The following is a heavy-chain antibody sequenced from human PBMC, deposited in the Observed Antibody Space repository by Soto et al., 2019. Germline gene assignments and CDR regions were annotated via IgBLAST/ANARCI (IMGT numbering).Heavy chain of an antibody. D-gene: IGHD6-19*01. CDR3: AKGQQWLTY. CDR2: ISYDGSNK. J-gene: IGHJ4*02. Sequence: QVQLVESGGGVVQPGRSLRLSCAPSGFTFSTYDMQGFRKAPGKGLEWVAVISYDGSNKYYADSVKGRITISRDNSKNTLYLQMSSLRAEDTAVYYCAKGQQWLTYWGQGTLVTVSS. CDR1: GFTFSTYD. V-gene: IGHV3-30*18.